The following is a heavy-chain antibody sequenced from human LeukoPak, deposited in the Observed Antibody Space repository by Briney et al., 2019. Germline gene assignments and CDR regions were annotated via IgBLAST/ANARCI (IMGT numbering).Heavy chain of an antibody. CDR3: AKAGPGSMTFDAFDI. Sequence: GGSLRLSCPASAFTFSNYVTRWVPQAPGKGLEGVSPISVSVERTYQADTVRGRFTISRDNSKNTLHLEMNSLRADDTAVYYCAKAGPGSMTFDAFDIWGQGTVVTVSS. V-gene: IGHV3-23*01. J-gene: IGHJ3*02. D-gene: IGHD2-8*01. CDR1: AFTFSNYV. CDR2: ISVSVERT.